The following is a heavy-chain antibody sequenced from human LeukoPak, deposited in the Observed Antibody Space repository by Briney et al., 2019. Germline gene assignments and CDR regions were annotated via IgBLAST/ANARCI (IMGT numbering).Heavy chain of an antibody. CDR1: GYSISSGYY. CDR2: IYHSGST. Sequence: SETQSLTCAVSGYSISSGYYWGWIRQPPGKGLEWIGSIYHSGSTYYNPSLKSRVTISVDTSKNQFSLKLSSVTAADTAVYYCARQLTIFGVVSYYYYYMDVWGKGTTVTVSS. V-gene: IGHV4-38-2*01. J-gene: IGHJ6*03. D-gene: IGHD3-3*01. CDR3: ARQLTIFGVVSYYYYYMDV.